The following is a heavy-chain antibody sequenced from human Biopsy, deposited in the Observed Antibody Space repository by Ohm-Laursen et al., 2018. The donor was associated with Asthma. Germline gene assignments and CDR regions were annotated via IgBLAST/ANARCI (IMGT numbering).Heavy chain of an antibody. CDR3: ARAVDYSHYYGIDV. J-gene: IGHJ6*02. CDR2: ISVYNGNT. Sequence: SENVACKTSGYTFNSAGITWVRQAPGQGIEWMGWISVYNGNTKVAQKLQDRVTMITDTSTSTAYMELRSLRSEDTAVYFCARAVDYSHYYGIDVWGQGTTVTVS. V-gene: IGHV1-18*01. D-gene: IGHD3-10*01. CDR1: GYTFNSAG.